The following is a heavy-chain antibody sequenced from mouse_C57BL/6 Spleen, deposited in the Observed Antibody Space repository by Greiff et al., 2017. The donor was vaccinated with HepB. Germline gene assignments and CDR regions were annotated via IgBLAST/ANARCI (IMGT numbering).Heavy chain of an antibody. Sequence: QVQLQQSGAELVKPGASVKISCKASGYAFSSYWMNWVKQRPGKGLEWIGQIYPGDGDTNYNGKFKGKATLTADKSSSTAYMQLSSLTSEDSAVYFCARITTGYYFDYWGQGTTLTVSS. CDR2: IYPGDGDT. D-gene: IGHD1-1*01. J-gene: IGHJ2*01. CDR3: ARITTGYYFDY. V-gene: IGHV1-80*01. CDR1: GYAFSSYW.